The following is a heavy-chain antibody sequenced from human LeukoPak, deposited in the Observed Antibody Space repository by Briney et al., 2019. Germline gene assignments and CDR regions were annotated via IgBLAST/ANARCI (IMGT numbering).Heavy chain of an antibody. D-gene: IGHD1-26*01. Sequence: GGSLRLSCAASGFTFSSYAMSWVRQAPGKGLEWVSAISGSGGSTYYADSVKGRFTISRDNSKNTLFLQMNSLKIEDTAIYYCEASWHYWGQGTLVTVSS. CDR2: ISGSGGST. CDR3: EASWHY. J-gene: IGHJ4*02. CDR1: GFTFSSYA. V-gene: IGHV3-23*01.